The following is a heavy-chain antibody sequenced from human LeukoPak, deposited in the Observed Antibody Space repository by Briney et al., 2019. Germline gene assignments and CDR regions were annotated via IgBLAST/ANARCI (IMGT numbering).Heavy chain of an antibody. CDR1: GFTFSNYA. Sequence: GGSLRLSCVASGFTFSNYAMNWVRQAPGKGLEWVSAISGSGDSTYYADSVKGRFTISRDNSKNTLYLQMNSLRAEDTALYYCVKDHDYYASGPIWGQGTMVTVSS. J-gene: IGHJ3*02. CDR2: ISGSGDST. D-gene: IGHD3-10*01. CDR3: VKDHDYYASGPI. V-gene: IGHV3-23*01.